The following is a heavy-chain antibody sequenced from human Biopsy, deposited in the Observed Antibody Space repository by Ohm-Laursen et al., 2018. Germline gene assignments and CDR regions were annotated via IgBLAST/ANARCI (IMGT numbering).Heavy chain of an antibody. Sequence: ASVKVSCKASGGTFSNSAISWVRQAPGQGLEWMGGIITFFRTVNYAQNFQGRLTITADEFTDTAYKELRSLRSEDTAVYYCAPQTPRDPDILTGAYHYDMAVWGQGTTVTVSS. CDR1: GGTFSNSA. D-gene: IGHD3-9*01. V-gene: IGHV1-69*13. CDR2: IITFFRTV. J-gene: IGHJ6*02. CDR3: APQTPRDPDILTGAYHYDMAV.